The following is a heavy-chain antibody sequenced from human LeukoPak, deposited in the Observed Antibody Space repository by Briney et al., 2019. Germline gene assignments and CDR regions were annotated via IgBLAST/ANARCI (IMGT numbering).Heavy chain of an antibody. CDR3: ARGLAYYYGSGSWAY. CDR2: IYYSGST. CDR1: GGSISSYY. D-gene: IGHD3-10*01. J-gene: IGHJ4*02. V-gene: IGHV4-59*01. Sequence: SETLSLTCTVSGGSISSYYWSWIRQPPGKGLEWIGYIYYSGSTNYNPSLKSRVTISVDTSKNQFSLKLSSVTAADTAVYYCARGLAYYYGSGSWAYWGQGTLVTVSS.